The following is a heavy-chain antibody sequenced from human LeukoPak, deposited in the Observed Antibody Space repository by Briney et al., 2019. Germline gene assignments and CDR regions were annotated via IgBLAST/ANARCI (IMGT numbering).Heavy chain of an antibody. CDR1: GYTFTSYS. D-gene: IGHD1-26*01. CDR3: ARGLGGSGSYFLTFDY. Sequence: GASVKLSCKASGYTFTSYSINWVRQAPGQGLEWMGWISAYNGNTKYAQKLQGRVTMTTDTSTSTAYMELRSLRSDDTAVYYCARGLGGSGSYFLTFDYWGQGTLVTVSS. V-gene: IGHV1-18*01. J-gene: IGHJ4*02. CDR2: ISAYNGNT.